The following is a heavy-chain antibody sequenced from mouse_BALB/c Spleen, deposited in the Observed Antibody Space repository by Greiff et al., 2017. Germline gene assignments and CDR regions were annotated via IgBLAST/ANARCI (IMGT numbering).Heavy chain of an antibody. CDR1: GFTFSNYW. Sequence: DVHLVESGGGLVQPGGSMKLSCVASGFTFSNYWMNWVRQSPEKGLEWVAEIRLKSNNYATHYAESVKGRFTISRDDSKSSVYLQMNNLRAEDTGIYYCTRRPGYDAMDYWGQGTSVTVSS. CDR2: IRLKSNNYAT. J-gene: IGHJ4*01. V-gene: IGHV6-6*02. CDR3: TRRPGYDAMDY.